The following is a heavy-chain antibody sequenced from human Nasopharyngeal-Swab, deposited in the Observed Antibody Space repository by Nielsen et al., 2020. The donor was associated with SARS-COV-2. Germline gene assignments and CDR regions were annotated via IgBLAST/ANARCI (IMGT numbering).Heavy chain of an antibody. CDR2: IWYDGSNK. CDR3: ARDYYDSSGYYYFDY. V-gene: IGHV3-33*08. Sequence: GESLKISCAASGFTFSSYGMHWVRQAPGKGLEWVAVIWYDGSNKYYADSVKGRFTISRDNSKNKLYLQMNSLRAEDTAVYYCARDYYDSSGYYYFDYWGQGTLVTVSS. J-gene: IGHJ4*02. D-gene: IGHD3-22*01. CDR1: GFTFSSYG.